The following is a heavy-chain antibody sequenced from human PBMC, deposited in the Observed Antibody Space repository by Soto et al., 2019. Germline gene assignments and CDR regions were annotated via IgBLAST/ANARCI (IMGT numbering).Heavy chain of an antibody. CDR1: GFSFSAYA. CDR2: IGGRGGSI. D-gene: IGHD3-3*01. Sequence: DVHLLESGGGLVHPGGSLRLSCAASGFSFSAYAMSWVRQAPGKGPEWVSTIGGRGGSIYYADSVKGRFTISRDDSKNTVYLQMNSLRTEDTAIYYCAKNGDYDFWSPSNNWLDPWGLGTQVAVSS. V-gene: IGHV3-23*01. J-gene: IGHJ5*02. CDR3: AKNGDYDFWSPSNNWLDP.